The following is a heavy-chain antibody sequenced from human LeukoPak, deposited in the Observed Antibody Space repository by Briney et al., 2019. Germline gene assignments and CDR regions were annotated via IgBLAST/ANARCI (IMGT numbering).Heavy chain of an antibody. CDR1: GFSISSGHY. D-gene: IGHD5-18*01. J-gene: IGHJ4*02. Sequence: PSETLSLTCTVSGFSISSGHYWGWVRQPPGAGLEWIGSVYQSGTTYYNPSLKSRVTTSVDMSKNQFSLRLRPVTAADTAVYYCARIFIRNGYSTYFDCWGQGTLVTVSS. CDR2: VYQSGTT. CDR3: ARIFIRNGYSTYFDC. V-gene: IGHV4-38-2*02.